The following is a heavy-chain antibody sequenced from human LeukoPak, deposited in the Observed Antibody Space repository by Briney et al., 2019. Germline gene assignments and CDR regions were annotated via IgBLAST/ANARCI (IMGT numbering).Heavy chain of an antibody. CDR3: ARDLAVAGTKDY. CDR1: VATSSSSW. CDR2: IKQEGSEK. J-gene: IGHJ4*02. Sequence: RGSLRFSSAASVATSSSSWISWVGNAQGRGWGWVANIKQEGSEKYYVDSVKGRFTISRDNAKNSLYLQMNSLRAEDTAVYYCARDLAVAGTKDYWGQGTLVTVSS. V-gene: IGHV3-7*01. D-gene: IGHD6-19*01.